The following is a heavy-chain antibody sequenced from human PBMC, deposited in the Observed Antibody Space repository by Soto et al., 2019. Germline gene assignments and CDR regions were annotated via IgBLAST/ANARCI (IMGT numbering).Heavy chain of an antibody. J-gene: IGHJ4*02. V-gene: IGHV3-23*01. Sequence: PGGSLRLSCAASGFTFSTYAIYWVRQAPGKGLEWVSAISGSGGSTYYADSVKGRSTISRDNSRNTLYLQLNSLRAEDTAVYYCATLYQLYDYWGQGTLVTVSS. CDR3: ATLYQLYDY. CDR1: GFTFSTYA. D-gene: IGHD2-2*01. CDR2: ISGSGGST.